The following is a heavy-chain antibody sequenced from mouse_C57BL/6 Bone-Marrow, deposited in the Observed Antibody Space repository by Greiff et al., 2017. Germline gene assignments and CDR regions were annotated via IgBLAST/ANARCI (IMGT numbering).Heavy chain of an antibody. CDR2: ISNGGGST. J-gene: IGHJ4*01. V-gene: IGHV5-12*01. CDR1: GFTFSDYY. Sequence: DVHLVESGGGLVQPGGSLKLSCAASGFTFSDYYMYWVRQTPEKRLEWVAYISNGGGSTYYPDTVKGRFTISRDNAKNTLYLQMSRLKSEDTAMYYCARHEGGMDYWGQGTSVTVSS. CDR3: ARHEGGMDY.